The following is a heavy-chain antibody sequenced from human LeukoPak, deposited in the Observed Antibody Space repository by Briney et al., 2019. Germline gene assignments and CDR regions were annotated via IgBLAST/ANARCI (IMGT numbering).Heavy chain of an antibody. CDR1: GFTFSSYW. J-gene: IGHJ3*02. Sequence: PGGSLRLSCAASGFTFSSYWMSWVRRAPGKGLEWVANIKQDGSEKYYVDSVKGRFTISRDNAKNSLYLQMNSLRAEDTAVYYCARAFFLPGLWEPHVAFDIWGQGTMVTVSS. D-gene: IGHD1-26*01. CDR2: IKQDGSEK. V-gene: IGHV3-7*01. CDR3: ARAFFLPGLWEPHVAFDI.